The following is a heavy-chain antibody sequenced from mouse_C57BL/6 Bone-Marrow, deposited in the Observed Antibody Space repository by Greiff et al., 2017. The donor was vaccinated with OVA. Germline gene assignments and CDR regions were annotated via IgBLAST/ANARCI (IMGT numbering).Heavy chain of an antibody. CDR2: IYPRSGNT. CDR1: GYTFTSYG. CDR3: ARSGLPQRYFDV. Sequence: QVQLQQSGAELARPGASVKLSCKASGYTFTSYGISWVKQSTGQGLEWIGEIYPRSGNTYYNEKFKGKATLTADKSSSTAYMELRSLTSEDSAVYFCARSGLPQRYFDVWGTGTTVTVSS. V-gene: IGHV1-81*01. J-gene: IGHJ1*03.